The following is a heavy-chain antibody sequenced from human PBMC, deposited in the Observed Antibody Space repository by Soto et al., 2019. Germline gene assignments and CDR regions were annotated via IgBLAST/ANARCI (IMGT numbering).Heavy chain of an antibody. J-gene: IGHJ4*02. V-gene: IGHV4-59*01. Sequence: SETLSLTCTVSGGSISSYYWSWIRQPPGKGLEWIGYTYYSGSTNYNPSLKSRVTISVDTSKNQFSLKLSSVTAVDTAVYYCARRYGGNFDYWGQGTLVTVSS. CDR1: GGSISSYY. CDR3: ARRYGGNFDY. CDR2: TYYSGST. D-gene: IGHD3-16*01.